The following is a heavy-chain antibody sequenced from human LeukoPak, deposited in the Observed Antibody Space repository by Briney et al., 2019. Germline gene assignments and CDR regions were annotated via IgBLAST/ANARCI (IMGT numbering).Heavy chain of an antibody. J-gene: IGHJ4*02. D-gene: IGHD6-19*01. V-gene: IGHV3-53*01. CDR2: IYSGGST. CDR1: GFTVSSNS. Sequence: GGSLRLSCTVSGFTVSSNSMSWVRQAPGKGLEWVSFIYSGGSTHYSDSVKGRFTISRDNSKNTLYLQMNSLRAEDTAVYYCASDDDSGWPLDYWGQGTLVTVSS. CDR3: ASDDDSGWPLDY.